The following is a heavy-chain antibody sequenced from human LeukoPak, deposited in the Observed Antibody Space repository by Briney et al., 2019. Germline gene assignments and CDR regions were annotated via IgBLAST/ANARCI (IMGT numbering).Heavy chain of an antibody. Sequence: GGSLRLSCAASGLTFSSYWMHWDRQATGKGLMWVSRINSDESSTSYADSVKGRFTISRDNSKNTLYLQMNSLRAEDTAVYYCAKTRHTISPYYFDYWGQGTLVTVSS. CDR2: INSDESST. D-gene: IGHD3-9*01. J-gene: IGHJ4*02. CDR3: AKTRHTISPYYFDY. V-gene: IGHV3-74*01. CDR1: GLTFSSYW.